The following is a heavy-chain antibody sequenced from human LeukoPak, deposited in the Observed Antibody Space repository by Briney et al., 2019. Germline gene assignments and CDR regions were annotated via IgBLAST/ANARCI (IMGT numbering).Heavy chain of an antibody. J-gene: IGHJ6*03. CDR3: ARILRFLEPITMDV. V-gene: IGHV1-8*01. CDR2: TNPNSGNT. D-gene: IGHD3-3*01. Sequence: ASVKVSCKASGYTFTSYDINWVRQATGQGLEWMGWTNPNSGNTGYAQKFQGRVTMTRKTSISTAYMERSSLRSEDTAVYYCARILRFLEPITMDVWGKGTTVTVSS. CDR1: GYTFTSYD.